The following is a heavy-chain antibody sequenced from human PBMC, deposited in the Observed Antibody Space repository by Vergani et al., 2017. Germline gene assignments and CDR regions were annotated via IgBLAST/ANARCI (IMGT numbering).Heavy chain of an antibody. D-gene: IGHD6-19*01. CDR1: GRSINSHNYY. CDR3: TRHGRSGWAGYFQH. V-gene: IGHV4-61*02. CDR2: IHTSGST. J-gene: IGHJ1*01. Sequence: QVQLQESGPGLVKPSQTLSLTCTVSGRSINSHNYYWSWIRQPAGKGLEWIGRIHTSGSTNYNPSLKSRVTMSEDTSKNQFSLNLTSVTAADTAVYYCTRHGRSGWAGYFQHWGQGTLVTASS.